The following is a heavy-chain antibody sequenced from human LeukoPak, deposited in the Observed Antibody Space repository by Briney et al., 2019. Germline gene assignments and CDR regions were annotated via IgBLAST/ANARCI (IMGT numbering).Heavy chain of an antibody. D-gene: IGHD6-13*01. CDR3: AKAGIVAAGVFDY. CDR2: IWYDGSNK. Sequence: PGGSLRLSCAASGFTFSSYGMHWVRLAPGKGLEWVAVIWYDGSNKYYADSVKGRFTISRDNSKNTLYLQMNSLRAEDTAVYYCAKAGIVAAGVFDYWGQGTLVTVSS. V-gene: IGHV3-33*06. J-gene: IGHJ4*02. CDR1: GFTFSSYG.